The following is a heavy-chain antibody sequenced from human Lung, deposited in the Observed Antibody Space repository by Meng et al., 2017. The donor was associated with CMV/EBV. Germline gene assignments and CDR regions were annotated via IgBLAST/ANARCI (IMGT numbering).Heavy chain of an antibody. CDR2: VKSDGSGI. D-gene: IGHD3-10*01. V-gene: IGHV3-74*01. Sequence: ESXKISCAASGFNFNNYWMLWVRQAPGKGLMWVSRVKSDGSGITYADSVKGRFTISRDNAQNTLYLQMNSLRVDDTAVYYCGRERRGRGDYWGQGPVVTVSS. J-gene: IGHJ4*02. CDR3: GRERRGRGDY. CDR1: GFNFNNYW.